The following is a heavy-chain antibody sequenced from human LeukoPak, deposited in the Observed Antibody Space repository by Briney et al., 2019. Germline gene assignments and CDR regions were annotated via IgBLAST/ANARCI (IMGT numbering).Heavy chain of an antibody. Sequence: ASVTVSCKASGYTFTSFYMQWVRQAPGQGLEWMGGIIPIFGTANYAQKFQGRVTITADKSTSTAYMELSSLRSEDTAVYYCARGRGQSHYVWGSYRYCDAFDIWGQGTMVTVSS. J-gene: IGHJ3*02. CDR3: ARGRGQSHYVWGSYRYCDAFDI. CDR2: IIPIFGTA. V-gene: IGHV1-69*06. CDR1: GYTFTSFY. D-gene: IGHD3-16*02.